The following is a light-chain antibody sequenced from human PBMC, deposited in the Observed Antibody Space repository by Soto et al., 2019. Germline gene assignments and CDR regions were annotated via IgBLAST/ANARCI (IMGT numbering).Light chain of an antibody. CDR3: QQYKNWPPIT. CDR2: GAS. CDR1: QSVSIN. Sequence: EIVLTQSPGTLSLSPGERGTLTCRASQSVSINLAWYQQKVGQAPRLLIYGASTRATGIPARFSGSGSGTEFTLTISSLQSEDSALYYCQQYKNWPPITFGQGTRLEIK. V-gene: IGKV3D-15*01. J-gene: IGKJ5*01.